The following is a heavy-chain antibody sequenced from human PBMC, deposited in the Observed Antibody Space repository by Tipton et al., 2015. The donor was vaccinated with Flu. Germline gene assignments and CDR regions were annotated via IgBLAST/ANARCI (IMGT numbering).Heavy chain of an antibody. Sequence: TLSLTCTISADSISSDYYWGWIRQPPGKGLEWSGNVHQAGTTYYNPSLRSRLTISLDRPENQFSLRLTSVTAADTAVYYCARRDYSNYVSEPKNWFDPWGQGTLVTVSS. CDR2: VHQAGTT. CDR3: ARRDYSNYVSEPKNWFDP. V-gene: IGHV4-38-2*02. CDR1: ADSISSDYY. D-gene: IGHD4-11*01. J-gene: IGHJ5*02.